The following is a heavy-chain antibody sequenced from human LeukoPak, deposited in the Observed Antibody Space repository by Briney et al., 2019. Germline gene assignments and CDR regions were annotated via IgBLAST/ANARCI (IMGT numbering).Heavy chain of an antibody. J-gene: IGHJ4*02. Sequence: GGSLRLSCAVSGFTSNDYAMNWVRQAPGKGLEWVASIESNGNEKYSSDSLKGRFTISRDNSKNTLYLQMNAVRPEDTALFYCARGVTSWPQGPYHFDYWGQGILITVSS. V-gene: IGHV3-30*02. CDR1: GFTSNDYA. CDR2: IESNGNEK. CDR3: ARGVTSWPQGPYHFDY. D-gene: IGHD2-2*01.